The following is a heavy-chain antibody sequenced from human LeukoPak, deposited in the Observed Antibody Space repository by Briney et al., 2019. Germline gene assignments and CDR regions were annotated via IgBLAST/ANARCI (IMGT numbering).Heavy chain of an antibody. J-gene: IGHJ4*02. CDR3: ARGSPQNYDILTGYYTALPDF. CDR2: IYYSGST. V-gene: IGHV4-59*01. Sequence: SETLSLTCTVSGGSISSYYWSWIRQPPRKGLEWIGYIYYSGSTNYNPSPKSRVTMSVDTSKNQFSLRLSSVTAADTAVYYCARGSPQNYDILTGYYTALPDFWGQGTLVTVSS. CDR1: GGSISSYY. D-gene: IGHD3-9*01.